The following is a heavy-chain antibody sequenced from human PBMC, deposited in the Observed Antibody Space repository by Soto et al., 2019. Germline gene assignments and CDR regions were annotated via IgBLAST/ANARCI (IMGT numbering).Heavy chain of an antibody. Sequence: PGGSLRLSCAASGFSFSTYDMHWVRQGTGNVLEWVSAIANAGDTNYSDSVKGRFTISRENAKNSLYLQMNSLRAGDTAVYYCARERRGGFDIWSQGTMVTVSS. V-gene: IGHV3-13*01. CDR2: IANAGDT. J-gene: IGHJ3*02. CDR1: GFSFSTYD. D-gene: IGHD1-1*01. CDR3: ARERRGGFDI.